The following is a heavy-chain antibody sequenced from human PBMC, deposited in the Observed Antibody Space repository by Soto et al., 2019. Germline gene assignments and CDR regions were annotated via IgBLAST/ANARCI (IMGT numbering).Heavy chain of an antibody. CDR3: ARSGGSGSYYTLFDY. Sequence: QVQLVQSGAEVKKPGASLKVSCKASGYTFTSYAMHWVRQAPGQRLEWMGWINAGNGNTKYSQKFQGRVTITRDTSASTAYMELSSLRSEDTAVDYCARSGGSGSYYTLFDYWGQGTLVTVSS. CDR2: INAGNGNT. V-gene: IGHV1-3*01. J-gene: IGHJ4*02. CDR1: GYTFTSYA. D-gene: IGHD3-10*01.